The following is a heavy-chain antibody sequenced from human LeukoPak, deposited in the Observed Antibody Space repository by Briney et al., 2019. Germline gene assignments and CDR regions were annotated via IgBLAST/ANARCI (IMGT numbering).Heavy chain of an antibody. CDR2: ISSDGSNT. CDR1: GFTFISYG. Sequence: GGSLRLSCAASGFTFISYGMHWVRQAPGKGLEWVAVISSDGSNTFYADSVKGRFTISRDNSKNTLYLQMNSLRAEDTAVYYCAKALAAAGTTWGQGTLVTVSS. V-gene: IGHV3-30*18. CDR3: AKALAAAGTT. J-gene: IGHJ5*02. D-gene: IGHD6-13*01.